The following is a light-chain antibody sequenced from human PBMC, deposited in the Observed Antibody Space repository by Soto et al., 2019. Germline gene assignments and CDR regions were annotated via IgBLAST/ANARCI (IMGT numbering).Light chain of an antibody. Sequence: QSALTQPPSASGSPGQSVAISCTGTSSDVGGYNSVSWYQQHPGKSPKLVIYEVSKRPSGVPDGFSGSKSGNTASLNDSGLQAEDESDYYCSSNAGTYHLDVFGTGTKMTAL. CDR3: SSNAGTYHLDV. CDR1: SSDVGGYNS. CDR2: EVS. V-gene: IGLV2-8*01. J-gene: IGLJ1*01.